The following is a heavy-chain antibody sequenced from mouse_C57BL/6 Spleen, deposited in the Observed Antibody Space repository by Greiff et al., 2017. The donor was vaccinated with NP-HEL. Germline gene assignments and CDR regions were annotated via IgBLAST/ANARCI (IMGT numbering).Heavy chain of an antibody. Sequence: EVKVEESGGGLVQPGGSMKLSCVASGFTFSNYWMNWVRQSPEKGLEWVAQIRLKSDNYATHYAESVKGRFTISRDDSKSSVYLQMNNLRAEDTGIYYCTRCYYGSRNWYFDVWGTGTTVTVSS. CDR2: IRLKSDNYAT. V-gene: IGHV6-3*01. J-gene: IGHJ1*03. CDR1: GFTFSNYW. D-gene: IGHD1-1*01. CDR3: TRCYYGSRNWYFDV.